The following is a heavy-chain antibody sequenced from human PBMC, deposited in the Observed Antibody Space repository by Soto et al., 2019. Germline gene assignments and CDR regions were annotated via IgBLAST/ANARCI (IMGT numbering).Heavy chain of an antibody. J-gene: IGHJ5*02. D-gene: IGHD3-22*01. Sequence: EVQLVESGGGLVQPGGSLRLSCAASGFTFGSYEMNWVRQAPGKGLEWVSYISSSGSIIYYADSVKGRFTISRDNAKNSRYLQMNSLRAEDTAVYYCARGVLYYYDSSGYPHWLDPWGQGTLVTVSS. CDR1: GFTFGSYE. CDR3: ARGVLYYYDSSGYPHWLDP. V-gene: IGHV3-48*03. CDR2: ISSSGSII.